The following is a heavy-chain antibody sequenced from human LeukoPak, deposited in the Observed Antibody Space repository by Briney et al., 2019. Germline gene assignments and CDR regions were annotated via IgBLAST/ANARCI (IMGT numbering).Heavy chain of an antibody. Sequence: ASVKVSCKASGGTFSSYAISWVRQAPGQGLEWMGWISAYNGNTNYAQKFQGRVTMTTDTSTSTAYMELRSLRSDDTAVYYCARDNDYSPDYWGQGTLVTVSS. CDR1: GGTFSSYA. V-gene: IGHV1-18*01. J-gene: IGHJ4*02. D-gene: IGHD4-11*01. CDR3: ARDNDYSPDY. CDR2: ISAYNGNT.